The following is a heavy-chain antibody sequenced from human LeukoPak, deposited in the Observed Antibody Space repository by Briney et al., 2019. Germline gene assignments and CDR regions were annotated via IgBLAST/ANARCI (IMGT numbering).Heavy chain of an antibody. D-gene: IGHD1-7*01. Sequence: GGSLRLSCAASGFSLSNYWVHWVRQAPGKGLVWVSRINPDGSTINYADSVKGRFTISRDNAKNTLYLQMNSLRAEDTAVYYCATAGNYRFDYWGQGTLVTVSS. V-gene: IGHV3-74*01. CDR3: ATAGNYRFDY. CDR2: INPDGSTI. CDR1: GFSLSNYW. J-gene: IGHJ4*02.